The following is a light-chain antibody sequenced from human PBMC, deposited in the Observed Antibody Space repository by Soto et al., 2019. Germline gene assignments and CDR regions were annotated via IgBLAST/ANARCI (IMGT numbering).Light chain of an antibody. CDR3: SSFTSTSTNYV. Sequence: QSVLTQPASGSGSPGQSITISCTGTSSDIGVYNHVSWYQQHPGKAPKLMIYDVSNRPSGVSNRFSGSKSGNTASLTISGLQPEDEADYYCSSFTSTSTNYVFGTGTKVTVL. CDR2: DVS. V-gene: IGLV2-14*01. J-gene: IGLJ1*01. CDR1: SSDIGVYNH.